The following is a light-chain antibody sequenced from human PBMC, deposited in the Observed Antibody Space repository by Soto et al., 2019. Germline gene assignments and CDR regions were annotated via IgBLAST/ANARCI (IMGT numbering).Light chain of an antibody. J-gene: IGKJ1*01. CDR2: GAS. CDR1: QSVGDN. Sequence: EIVMTQSPATLSVSPGERATLSCRASQSVGDNLAWYQRQPGQPPRLLIYGASTRATGIPLRFSGSGSGTDFTLTISSLQSEDFAVYYCQQYDTWPPATFGQGTKVDIK. V-gene: IGKV3-15*01. CDR3: QQYDTWPPAT.